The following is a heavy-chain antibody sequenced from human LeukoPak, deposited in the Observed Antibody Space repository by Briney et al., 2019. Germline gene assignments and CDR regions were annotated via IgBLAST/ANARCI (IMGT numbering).Heavy chain of an antibody. D-gene: IGHD6-19*01. CDR1: GYTFTSYY. J-gene: IGHJ4*02. Sequence: ASVKVSRKASGYTFTSYYMHWVRQAPGQGLEWMGIINPSGGSTSYAQKFQGRVTMTRDMSTSTVYMELSSLRSEDTAVYYCARRVAVAGYDYWGQGTLVTVSS. CDR2: INPSGGST. CDR3: ARRVAVAGYDY. V-gene: IGHV1-46*01.